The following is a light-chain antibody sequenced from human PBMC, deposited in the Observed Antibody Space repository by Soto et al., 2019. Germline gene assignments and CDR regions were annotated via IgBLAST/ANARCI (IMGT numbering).Light chain of an antibody. CDR1: QSVSSSY. J-gene: IGKJ2*01. Sequence: EIVMTQSPGTLSVSPGERATLSCRASQSVSSSYLAWYQQKPGQAPRLLIYGASSRATDIPDRFSGSGSGTDFTLAISRLEPEDFAVYYCQQYGTSPYTFGQGTKVDIK. V-gene: IGKV3-20*01. CDR3: QQYGTSPYT. CDR2: GAS.